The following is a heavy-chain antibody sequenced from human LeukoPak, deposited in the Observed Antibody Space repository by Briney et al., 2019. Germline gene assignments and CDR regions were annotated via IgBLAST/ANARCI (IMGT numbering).Heavy chain of an antibody. Sequence: GGPLRLPCALCGFPFSIYSVHGLRQATGKGVEGVAVMSYGGSNKYYADSVKGRFTISRDNSKNTLYLQMNSLRAEDTAVYYCAKDGSGSYYSYYFDYWGQGTLVTVSS. CDR1: GFPFSIYS. CDR3: AKDGSGSYYSYYFDY. J-gene: IGHJ4*02. D-gene: IGHD3-10*01. CDR2: MSYGGSNK. V-gene: IGHV3-30*18.